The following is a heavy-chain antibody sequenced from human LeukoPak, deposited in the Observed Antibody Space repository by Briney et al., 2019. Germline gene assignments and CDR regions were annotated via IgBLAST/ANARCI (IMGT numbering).Heavy chain of an antibody. CDR1: GGSISSSSYY. V-gene: IGHV4-39*01. CDR2: IYYSGST. J-gene: IGHJ3*02. D-gene: IGHD5-12*01. Sequence: PSETLSLTCTVSGGSISSSSYYWGWIRQPPGKGLEWIGSIYYSGSTYYNPSLKSRVTISVDTSKNQFSLKLSSVTAADTAVYYCARLMVATPAAFDIWGQGTMVTVSS. CDR3: ARLMVATPAAFDI.